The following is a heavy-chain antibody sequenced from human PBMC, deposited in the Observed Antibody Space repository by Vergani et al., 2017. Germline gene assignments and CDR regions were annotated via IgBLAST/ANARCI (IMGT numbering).Heavy chain of an antibody. CDR2: IIPIFGTA. D-gene: IGHD1-1*01. V-gene: IGHV1-69*12. CDR3: AREFGAGTTRGEGWFDP. Sequence: QVQLVQSGAEVKKPGSSVKVSCKASGGTFSSYAISWVRQAPGQGLEWMGGIIPIFGTANYAQKFQGRVTITADESTSTAYMELSSLRSEDTAVYYCAREFGAGTTRGEGWFDPWGQGTLVTVSS. CDR1: GGTFSSYA. J-gene: IGHJ5*02.